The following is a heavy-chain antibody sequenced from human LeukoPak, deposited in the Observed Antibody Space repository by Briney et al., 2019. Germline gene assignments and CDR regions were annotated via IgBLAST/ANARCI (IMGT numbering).Heavy chain of an antibody. J-gene: IGHJ5*02. D-gene: IGHD2/OR15-2a*01. Sequence: GGSLRLSCVASGFTFSSYEMNWVRQAPGKGLEWVSYIGSSGAGIKYADSVKGRCTISRDNAKNSLYLQMKSLRAEDTAVYYCARGKTSQNIVTRKTYNWFDPWGQGTLVTVSS. CDR3: ARGKTSQNIVTRKTYNWFDP. CDR2: IGSSGAGI. CDR1: GFTFSSYE. V-gene: IGHV3-48*03.